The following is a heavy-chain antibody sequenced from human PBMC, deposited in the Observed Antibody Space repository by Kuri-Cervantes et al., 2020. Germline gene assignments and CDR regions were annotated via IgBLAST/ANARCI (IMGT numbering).Heavy chain of an antibody. CDR2: ISSSSSYI. J-gene: IGHJ4*02. D-gene: IGHD2-2*01. V-gene: IGHV3-21*01. CDR3: ARSQVGPHYYFDY. Sequence: GESLKISCAASGFTFSSYSMNWVRQAPGKGLEWVSSISSSSSYIYYADSVKGRFTISRDNAKNTLYLQMGSLRADDMAVYYCARSQVGPHYYFDYWGQGTLVTVSS. CDR1: GFTFSSYS.